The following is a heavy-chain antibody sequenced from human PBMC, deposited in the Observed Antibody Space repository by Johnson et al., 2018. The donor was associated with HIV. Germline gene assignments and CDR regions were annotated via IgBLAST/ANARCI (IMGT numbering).Heavy chain of an antibody. CDR2: ISLNGGSA. Sequence: VQLVESGGGVVRPGGSLRLSCAASGFTFDYYDMSWVRHAPGKGLEWVSGISLNGGSAIYADSVKGRFPTSRDNAKNTMYLQMSRLRDEDTAFYYSARVVKLNWRVAAFDIWGQGTMVTVPS. J-gene: IGHJ3*02. CDR3: ARVVKLNWRVAAFDI. D-gene: IGHD2/OR15-2a*01. CDR1: GFTFDYYD. V-gene: IGHV3-20*04.